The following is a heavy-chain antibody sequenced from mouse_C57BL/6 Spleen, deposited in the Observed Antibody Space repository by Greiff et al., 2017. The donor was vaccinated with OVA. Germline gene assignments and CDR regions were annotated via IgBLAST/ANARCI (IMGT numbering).Heavy chain of an antibody. Sequence: VQLKESGGDLVKPGGSLKLSCAASGFTFSSYGMSWVRQTPDKRLEWVATISSGGSYTYYPDSVKGRFTISRDNAKNTLYLQMSSLKSEDTAMYYCARPDYYGSSYVDYWGQGTTLTVSS. D-gene: IGHD1-1*01. V-gene: IGHV5-6*01. CDR2: ISSGGSYT. CDR3: ARPDYYGSSYVDY. J-gene: IGHJ2*01. CDR1: GFTFSSYG.